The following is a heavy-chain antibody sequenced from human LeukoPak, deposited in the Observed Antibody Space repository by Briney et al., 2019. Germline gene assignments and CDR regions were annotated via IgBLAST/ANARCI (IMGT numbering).Heavy chain of an antibody. CDR2: INHSGST. J-gene: IGHJ4*02. D-gene: IGHD3-16*02. CDR1: GVSFSGYY. V-gene: IGHV4-34*01. CDR3: ARGPYDYVWGSYRPRYYFDY. Sequence: SETLSLTCAVYGVSFSGYYWSWIRQPPGKGLEWIGEINHSGSTNYNPSLKSRVTISVDTSKNQFSLKLSSVTAADTAVYYCARGPYDYVWGSYRPRYYFDYWGQGTLVTVSS.